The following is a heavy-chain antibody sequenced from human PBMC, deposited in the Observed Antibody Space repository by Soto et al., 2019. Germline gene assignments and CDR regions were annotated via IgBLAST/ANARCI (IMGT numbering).Heavy chain of an antibody. V-gene: IGHV3-30-3*01. CDR2: ISYDVNNE. CDR3: ATRSVPGYSYGEGLDY. J-gene: IGHJ4*02. D-gene: IGHD5-18*01. Sequence: QVQLVESGGGVVQPGRSLRLSCAASGFTFSTYTMHWIRQAPGKGLEWVAVISYDVNNEYYADSVKGRFTISRDNSKNTLYLQMNSLRGEDTAVYYCATRSVPGYSYGEGLDYWGQGTLVTVSS. CDR1: GFTFSTYT.